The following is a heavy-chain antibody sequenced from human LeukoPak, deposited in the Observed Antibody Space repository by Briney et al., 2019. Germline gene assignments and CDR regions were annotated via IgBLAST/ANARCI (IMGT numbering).Heavy chain of an antibody. Sequence: GASVKVSCKASGGTFSSYAISWVRQAPGQGLEWMGRIVPILGIANYAQKFQGRVTITADKSTSTAYMELSSLRSEDTAVYYCARDPGEDYGGSYYYYGMDVWGQGTTVTVSS. V-gene: IGHV1-69*04. D-gene: IGHD4-23*01. CDR1: GGTFSSYA. CDR2: IVPILGIA. CDR3: ARDPGEDYGGSYYYYGMDV. J-gene: IGHJ6*02.